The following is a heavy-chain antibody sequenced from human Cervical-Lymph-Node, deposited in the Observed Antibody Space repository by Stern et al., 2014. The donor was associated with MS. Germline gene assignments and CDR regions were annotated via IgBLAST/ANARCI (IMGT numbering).Heavy chain of an antibody. J-gene: IGHJ4*02. CDR3: ARDKNTWASFDY. CDR1: GYTFTLYY. V-gene: IGHV1-2*02. Sequence: VQLVESGAEVKKPGASVKVSCKASGYTFTLYYIHCVRQAPGQGLEWMGWINPNSGGPNYAQKFQGSVTMTRDTSINTAYMELSSLRSDDTAVYYCARDKNTWASFDYWGQGTLVTVSS. CDR2: INPNSGGP. D-gene: IGHD2-2*02.